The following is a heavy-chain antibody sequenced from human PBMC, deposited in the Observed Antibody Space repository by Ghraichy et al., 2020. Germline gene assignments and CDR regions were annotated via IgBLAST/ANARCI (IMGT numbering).Heavy chain of an antibody. V-gene: IGHV3-23*01. CDR3: AKDLMNSGYSYGWNWFDT. CDR2: ISGSGGST. J-gene: IGHJ5*02. D-gene: IGHD5-18*01. Sequence: GGSLRLSCAASGFTFSSYAMSWVRQAPGKGLEWVSAISGSGGSTYYADSVKDRFTISRDNSKNTLYLQMNSLRVEDTAVYYCAKDLMNSGYSYGWNWFDTWGQGTLVTVSS. CDR1: GFTFSSYA.